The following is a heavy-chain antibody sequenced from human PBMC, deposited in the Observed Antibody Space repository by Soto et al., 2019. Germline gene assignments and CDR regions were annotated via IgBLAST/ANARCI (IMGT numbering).Heavy chain of an antibody. CDR1: GGTFSSYA. D-gene: IGHD3-22*01. J-gene: IGHJ4*02. CDR2: IIPIVGTA. Sequence: GASVKVSCKASGGTFSSYAISWVRQAPGQGLEWMGGIIPIVGTANYAQKFQGRVTITAXXSXSXXXMXLXXPRSEGTAGYYCARQFDYDSSGYYYAYWGQGTLVTVSS. CDR3: ARQFDYDSSGYYYAY. V-gene: IGHV1-69*13.